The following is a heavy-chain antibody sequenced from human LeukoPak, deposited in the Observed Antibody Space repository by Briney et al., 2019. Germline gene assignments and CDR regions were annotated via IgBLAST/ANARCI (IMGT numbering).Heavy chain of an antibody. CDR1: GYTFTGYY. CDR3: ARVSSSGWEGGFDWFDP. CDR2: INPNSGGT. J-gene: IGHJ5*02. Sequence: ASVKVSCKASGYTFTGYYMHWVRQAPGQGLEWMGWINPNSGGTNYAQKFQGRVTLTRDTSISTAYMELSRLRSDDTAVYYCARVSSSGWEGGFDWFDPWGQGTLVTVSS. V-gene: IGHV1-2*02. D-gene: IGHD6-19*01.